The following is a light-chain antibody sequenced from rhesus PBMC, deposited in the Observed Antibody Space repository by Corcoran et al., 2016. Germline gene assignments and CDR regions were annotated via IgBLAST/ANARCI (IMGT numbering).Light chain of an antibody. CDR2: GAS. CDR3: QQYSNWPLT. Sequence: EIVLTQAPATLSLSPGERAIVSCRASQRVSSSLAWYQQKPGEAPRLLIYGASRRATGIPDRFTGSWSGTDFTLTISSLESEDLAVYYCQQYSNWPLTFGGGTKVEIK. CDR1: QRVSSS. J-gene: IGKJ4*01. V-gene: IGKV3-42*03.